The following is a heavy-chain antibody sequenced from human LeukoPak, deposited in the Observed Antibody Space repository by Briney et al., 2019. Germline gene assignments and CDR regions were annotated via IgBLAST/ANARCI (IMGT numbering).Heavy chain of an antibody. CDR1: GITFSSYV. D-gene: IGHD2-21*01. Sequence: GGSLRLSCEASGITFSSYVMHWVRQAPGKGLEWVAVTSSDGRSKHYADSVKGRFTISGDISKNTLYLQMNSLRAEDTAVYYCARGVGHIRGYWGQGTLVTVSS. V-gene: IGHV3-30*14. CDR2: TSSDGRSK. CDR3: ARGVGHIRGY. J-gene: IGHJ4*02.